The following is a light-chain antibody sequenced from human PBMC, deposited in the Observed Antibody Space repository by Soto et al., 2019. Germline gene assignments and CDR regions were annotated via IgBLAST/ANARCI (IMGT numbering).Light chain of an antibody. Sequence: DIQMTQSPSSLSASVGDRVTITCRASQGISNYLAWYQQKPGKVPKLMIYAASTLQSAAPSRFSGSGSGTDFTLTISSLQSEDVAAYYCQKYNGAPWTFGQATKVEIE. CDR2: AAS. CDR1: QGISNY. V-gene: IGKV1-27*01. J-gene: IGKJ1*01. CDR3: QKYNGAPWT.